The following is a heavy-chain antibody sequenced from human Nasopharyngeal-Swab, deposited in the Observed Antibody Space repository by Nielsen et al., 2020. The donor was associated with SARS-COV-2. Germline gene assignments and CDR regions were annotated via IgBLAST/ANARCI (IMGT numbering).Heavy chain of an antibody. CDR2: ISSSGSTI. Sequence: VRQAPGKGLEWVSYISSSGSTIYYADSVKGRFTISRDNAKNSLYLQMNSLRAEDTAVYYCARGRRPLDYWGQGTLVTVSS. V-gene: IGHV3-48*03. J-gene: IGHJ4*02. CDR3: ARGRRPLDY.